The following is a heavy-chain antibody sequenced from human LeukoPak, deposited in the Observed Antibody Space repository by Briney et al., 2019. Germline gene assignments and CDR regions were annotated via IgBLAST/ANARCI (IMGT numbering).Heavy chain of an antibody. CDR1: GFTFSSYA. Sequence: GRSLRLTCAASGFTFSSYAMHWVRQAPGKGLEWVAVISYDGSNKYYADSVKGRFIISRDNSKNTLYLQMNSLRAEDTAVYYCARDGLAYCGGDCPFGDYWGQGTLVTVSS. CDR2: ISYDGSNK. CDR3: ARDGLAYCGGDCPFGDY. D-gene: IGHD2-21*02. V-gene: IGHV3-30*04. J-gene: IGHJ4*02.